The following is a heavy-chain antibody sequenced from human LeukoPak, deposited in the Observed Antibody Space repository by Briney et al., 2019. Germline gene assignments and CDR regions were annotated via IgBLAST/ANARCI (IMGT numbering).Heavy chain of an antibody. V-gene: IGHV4-59*12. CDR2: IYCSGST. Sequence: SETLSLTCTVSGGSISSYYWSWIRQPPGKGLEWIGYIYCSGSTNYNPSLKSRVTISVDTSKNQFSLKLSSVTAADTAVYYCARVAGGSIFGVVIQRGWFDPWGQGTLVTVSS. CDR1: GGSISSYY. D-gene: IGHD3-3*01. CDR3: ARVAGGSIFGVVIQRGWFDP. J-gene: IGHJ5*02.